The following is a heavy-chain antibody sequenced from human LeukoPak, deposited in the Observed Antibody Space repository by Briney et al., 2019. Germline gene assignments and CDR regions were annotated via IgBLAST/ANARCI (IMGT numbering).Heavy chain of an antibody. J-gene: IGHJ4*02. V-gene: IGHV4-59*01. D-gene: IGHD3-22*01. CDR1: GGSISSYY. Sequence: PSETLSLTCTVSGGSISSYYWSWIRQPPGKGLEWIGYIYYSGSTNYNPSLKSRVTISVDTSKNQFSLKLSSVTAADTAVYYCARGGWYYYDSSGYYYFDYWGQGTLVTVSS. CDR2: IYYSGST. CDR3: ARGGWYYYDSSGYYYFDY.